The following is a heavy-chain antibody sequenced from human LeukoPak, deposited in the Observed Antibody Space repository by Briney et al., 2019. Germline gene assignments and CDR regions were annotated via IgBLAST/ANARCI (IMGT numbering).Heavy chain of an antibody. CDR2: ISGSGGST. J-gene: IGHJ4*02. CDR3: AKGRSIVVVTAMSY. D-gene: IGHD2-21*02. V-gene: IGHV3-23*01. Sequence: GGSLRLSCAASGFTFSSYAMSWVREAPGEGLEWGSGISGSGGSTYYADSVKGRFTISRDNSKNTLYLQMNSLRAEDTAVYYCAKGRSIVVVTAMSYWGQGTLVTVSS. CDR1: GFTFSSYA.